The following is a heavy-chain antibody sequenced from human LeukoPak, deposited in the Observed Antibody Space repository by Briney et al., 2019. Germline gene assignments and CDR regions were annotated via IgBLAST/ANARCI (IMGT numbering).Heavy chain of an antibody. CDR3: ARLEGIAAAGTPGGDAFDI. Sequence: ASVKVSCKASGYTFTGYYMHWVRQAPAQGLEWMGWINPNSGGTNYAQKFQGRVTMTRDTSISTAYMELSRLRSDDTAVYYCARLEGIAAAGTPGGDAFDIWGQGTMVTVSS. J-gene: IGHJ3*02. V-gene: IGHV1-2*02. CDR2: INPNSGGT. CDR1: GYTFTGYY. D-gene: IGHD6-13*01.